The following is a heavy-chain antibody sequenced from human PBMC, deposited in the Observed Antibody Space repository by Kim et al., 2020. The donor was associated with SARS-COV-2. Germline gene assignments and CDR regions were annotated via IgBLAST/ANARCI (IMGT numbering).Heavy chain of an antibody. Sequence: GGSLRLSCAASGFTFSSYAMSWVRQAPGKGLEWVSAISGSGGSTYYADSVKGRFTISRDNSKNTLYLQMNSLRAEDTAVYYCAKMSGGYYGSGTPLWFDPWGQGTLVTVSS. CDR3: AKMSGGYYGSGTPLWFDP. CDR2: ISGSGGST. V-gene: IGHV3-23*01. D-gene: IGHD3-10*01. CDR1: GFTFSSYA. J-gene: IGHJ5*02.